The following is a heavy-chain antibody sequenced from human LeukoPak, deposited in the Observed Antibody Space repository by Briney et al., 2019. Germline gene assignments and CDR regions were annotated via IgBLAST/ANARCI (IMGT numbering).Heavy chain of an antibody. J-gene: IGHJ4*02. V-gene: IGHV4-59*08. CDR3: ARPRIYSSGWED. Sequence: SETLSLTCTVSGGSISSYYWSWIRQPPGKGLEWIGYIYYSGSTNYNPSLKSRVTISVDTSKNQFSLKLSSVTAADTAVYYCARPRIYSSGWEDWGQGTLVTVSS. D-gene: IGHD6-19*01. CDR2: IYYSGST. CDR1: GGSISSYY.